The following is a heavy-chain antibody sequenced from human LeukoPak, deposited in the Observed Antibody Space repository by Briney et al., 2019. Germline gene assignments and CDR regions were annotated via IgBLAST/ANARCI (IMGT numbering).Heavy chain of an antibody. D-gene: IGHD3-3*01. V-gene: IGHV3-30-3*01. CDR3: ARPRNTIFYYYGMDV. CDR2: ISYDGSNN. CDR1: GFTFSNYP. Sequence: RGSLRLSCAASGFTFSNYPMYWVRQAPGKGLEWVATISYDGSNNYYADSVKGRFTISRDNSKNTLYLQMSSLRAEDTALYYCARPRNTIFYYYGMDVWGQGTTVTVSS. J-gene: IGHJ6*02.